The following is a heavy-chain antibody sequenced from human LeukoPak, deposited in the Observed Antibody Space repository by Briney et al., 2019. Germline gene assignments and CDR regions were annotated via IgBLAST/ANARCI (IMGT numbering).Heavy chain of an antibody. CDR3: ASYCSTTSCYEVDY. CDR2: IRYDGSNK. CDR1: GFTFSSYG. Sequence: GGSLRLSCAASGFTFSSYGMHWVRQAPGKGLEWVAFIRYDGSNKYYADSVKGRFTISRDNSKNTLYLQMNSLRAEDTAVYYCASYCSTTSCYEVDYWGQGTLVTVSS. J-gene: IGHJ4*02. D-gene: IGHD2-2*01. V-gene: IGHV3-30*02.